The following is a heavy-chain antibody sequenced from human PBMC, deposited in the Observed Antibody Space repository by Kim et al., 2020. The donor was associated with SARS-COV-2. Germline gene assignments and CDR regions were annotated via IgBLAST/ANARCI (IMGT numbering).Heavy chain of an antibody. J-gene: IGHJ3*02. CDR3: ARHEGKEAAAGNDAFDI. D-gene: IGHD6-13*01. V-gene: IGHV4-39*01. Sequence: LKSRVTISVDTSENQFSLKLSSVTAADTAVYYCARHEGKEAAAGNDAFDIWGQGKMVTVSS.